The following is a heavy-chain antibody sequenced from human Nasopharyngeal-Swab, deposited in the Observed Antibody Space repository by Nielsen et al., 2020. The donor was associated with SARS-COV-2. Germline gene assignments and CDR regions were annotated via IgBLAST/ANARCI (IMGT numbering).Heavy chain of an antibody. Sequence: GGSLRLSCAASGFTFSSYSMNWVRQAPGKGLEWVSSISSSSSYIYYADSVKGRFTISRDNAKNSLHLQMNSLRAEDTAVYYCARVSGTQSIYYYGMDVWGQGTTVTVSS. V-gene: IGHV3-21*01. CDR1: GFTFSSYS. J-gene: IGHJ6*02. D-gene: IGHD1-1*01. CDR3: ARVSGTQSIYYYGMDV. CDR2: ISSSSSYI.